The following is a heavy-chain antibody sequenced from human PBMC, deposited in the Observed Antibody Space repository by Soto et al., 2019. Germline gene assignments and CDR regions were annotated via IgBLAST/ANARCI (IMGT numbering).Heavy chain of an antibody. CDR1: GFTFSSYA. CDR2: ISYDGSNK. CDR3: ARENYYYGMDV. Sequence: GGSLRLSCAASGFTFSSYAMHWVRQAPGKGLEWVAVISYDGSNKYYADSAKGRFTISRDNSKNTLYLQMNSLRAEDTAVYYCARENYYYGMDVWGQGTAVTVSS. J-gene: IGHJ6*02. V-gene: IGHV3-30-3*01.